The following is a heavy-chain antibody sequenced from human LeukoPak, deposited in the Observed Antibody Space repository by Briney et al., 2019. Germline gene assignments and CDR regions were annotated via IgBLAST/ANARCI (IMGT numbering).Heavy chain of an antibody. CDR2: IYHSGST. J-gene: IGHJ4*02. V-gene: IGHV4-38-2*01. CDR1: GYSISSGYY. Sequence: SETLSLTCAVSGYSISSGYYWGWIRPPPGKGLEWIGSIYHSGSTYYNPSLKTRVTISVDTSKNQFSLKLSSVTAADTAVYYCARRGWSSSSYYFDYWGQGALVTVSS. CDR3: ARRGWSSSSYYFDY. D-gene: IGHD6-13*01.